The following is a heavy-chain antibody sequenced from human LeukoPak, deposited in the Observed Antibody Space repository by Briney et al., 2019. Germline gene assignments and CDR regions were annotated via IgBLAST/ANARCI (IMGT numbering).Heavy chain of an antibody. J-gene: IGHJ5*02. CDR1: GGTFSSYA. V-gene: IGHV1-69*13. Sequence: GASVKVSCKASGGTFSSYAISRVRQAPGQGLEWMGGIIPIFGTANYAQKFQGRVTITADESTSTAYMELSSLRSEDTAVYYCARITIFGVVIGWFDPWGQGTLVTVSS. CDR2: IIPIFGTA. CDR3: ARITIFGVVIGWFDP. D-gene: IGHD3-3*01.